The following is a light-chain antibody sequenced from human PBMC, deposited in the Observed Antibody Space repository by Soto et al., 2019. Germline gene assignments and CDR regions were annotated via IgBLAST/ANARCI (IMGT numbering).Light chain of an antibody. V-gene: IGLV2-14*01. J-gene: IGLJ1*01. CDR1: SSDVGGYNY. Sequence: QSALTQPASVSGSPGQSITISCIGTSSDVGGYNYVSWYQQHPGKAPKLMIYDVSNRPSGVSNRFSGSKSGNTASLTISGLQAEDEADYYCSSYTSSSPLYVFGTGTTLTVL. CDR3: SSYTSSSPLYV. CDR2: DVS.